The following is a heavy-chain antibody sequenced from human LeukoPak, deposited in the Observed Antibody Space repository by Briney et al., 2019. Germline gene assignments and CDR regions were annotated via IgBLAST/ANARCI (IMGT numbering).Heavy chain of an antibody. CDR3: AKASDYGGNEFDS. CDR2: ITWNSAYK. D-gene: IGHD4-23*01. J-gene: IGHJ5*01. Sequence: PGRSLRLSCAASGFTFEHYGMHWVRQVPGKGLEWVSYITWNSAYKGYADSVRGRFAISRGNAKKSLHLQMNSLTGDDTAFYYCAKASDYGGNEFDSWGQGTLVTVSS. V-gene: IGHV3-9*01. CDR1: GFTFEHYG.